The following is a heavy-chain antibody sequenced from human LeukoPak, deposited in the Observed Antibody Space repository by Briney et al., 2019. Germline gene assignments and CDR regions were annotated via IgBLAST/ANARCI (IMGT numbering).Heavy chain of an antibody. Sequence: PGGSLRLSCAASGFTFSSYSMNWVRQAPGKGLEWVSSISSSSSYIYYADSVKGRFTISRDNAKNSLYLQMNSLKTEDTALYYCTRDRYRGVTDYWGQGTLVTVSS. D-gene: IGHD3-16*02. CDR1: GFTFSSYS. J-gene: IGHJ4*02. CDR2: ISSSSSYI. V-gene: IGHV3-21*03. CDR3: TRDRYRGVTDY.